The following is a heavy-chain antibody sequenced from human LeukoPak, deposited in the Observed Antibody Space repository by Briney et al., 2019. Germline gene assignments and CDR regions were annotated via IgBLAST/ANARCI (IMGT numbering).Heavy chain of an antibody. D-gene: IGHD6-19*01. CDR2: INPNSGGT. J-gene: IGHJ4*02. Sequence: GASVKVSCKATGYTFTGYYMHWVRQARGQGLEWMGWINPNSGGTNYAQKFQGRVTMTRDTSISTAYMELSRLRSDDTAVYYCARDPSDSSGWTLFDYWGQGTLVTVSS. CDR3: ARDPSDSSGWTLFDY. V-gene: IGHV1-2*02. CDR1: GYTFTGYY.